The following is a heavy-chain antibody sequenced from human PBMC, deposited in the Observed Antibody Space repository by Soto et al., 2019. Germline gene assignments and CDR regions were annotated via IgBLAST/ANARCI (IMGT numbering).Heavy chain of an antibody. CDR2: IYYSGST. V-gene: IGHV4-59*08. CDR3: ARQSVHDYGDDGDSAFYI. Sequence: SSGTPSPPRTVSGGSLSSYYWSWVRQPPGEGLEWIGYIYYSGSTNYNPSLKSRVTISVDTSKNQFSLKLSSVTAADTAVYYCARQSVHDYGDDGDSAFYIWGQGTMVTVSS. D-gene: IGHD4-17*01. CDR1: GGSLSSYY. J-gene: IGHJ3*02.